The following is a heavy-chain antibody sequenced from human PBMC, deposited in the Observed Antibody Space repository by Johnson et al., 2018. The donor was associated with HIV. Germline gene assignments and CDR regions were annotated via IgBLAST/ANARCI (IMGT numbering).Heavy chain of an antibody. CDR3: AGCQRGIRLWFGGFDI. J-gene: IGHJ3*02. V-gene: IGHV3-7*01. CDR1: GFSLSNYW. D-gene: IGHD5-18*01. Sequence: VQLVESGGGLVQTGGSLRLSCAASGFSLSNYWMSWVRQAPGKGLEWVANIKPDGSEKYSVDSVKGRFTVSRDNAKNSLYPQINSLRAEDMAVYYCAGCQRGIRLWFGGFDIWGQGTMVTVSS. CDR2: IKPDGSEK.